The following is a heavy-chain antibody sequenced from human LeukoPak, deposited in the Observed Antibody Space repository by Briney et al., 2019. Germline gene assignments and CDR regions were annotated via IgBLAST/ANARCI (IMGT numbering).Heavy chain of an antibody. Sequence: GGSLRLSCAASGFTFGSYWMSWVRQAPGKGLEWVANIKQDGSEKYYVDSVKGRFTISRDNAKNSLYLQMNSLRAEDTAVYYCARNRGGGWYDAFDIWGQGTMVTVSS. CDR1: GFTFGSYW. V-gene: IGHV3-7*01. J-gene: IGHJ3*02. D-gene: IGHD6-19*01. CDR2: IKQDGSEK. CDR3: ARNRGGGWYDAFDI.